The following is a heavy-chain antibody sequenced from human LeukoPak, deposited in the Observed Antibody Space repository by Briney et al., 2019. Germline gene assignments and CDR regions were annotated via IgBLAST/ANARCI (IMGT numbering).Heavy chain of an antibody. J-gene: IGHJ4*02. CDR3: ARALLWFGEPSHIDY. CDR2: ITAYNDNT. V-gene: IGHV1-18*04. D-gene: IGHD3-10*01. Sequence: ASVKVSCKASGYTFTIYYIHWVRQAPGQGLEWMGWITAYNDNTNYAQKLQGRVTMTTDTSTSTAYMELRSLRSDDTAVYYCARALLWFGEPSHIDYWGQGTLVTASS. CDR1: GYTFTIYY.